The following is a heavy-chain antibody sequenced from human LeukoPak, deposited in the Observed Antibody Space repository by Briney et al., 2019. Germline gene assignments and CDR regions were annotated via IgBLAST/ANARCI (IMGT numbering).Heavy chain of an antibody. CDR1: GYTFTSYG. CDR2: ISAYNGNT. V-gene: IGHV1-18*01. D-gene: IGHD5-18*01. Sequence: ASVKVSCKASGYTFTSYGISWVRQAPGQGLEWMGWISAYNGNTNYAQKFQGRVTMTRDMSTSTVYMELSSLRSEDTAVYYCARGPTAMADYWGQGTLVTVSS. J-gene: IGHJ4*02. CDR3: ARGPTAMADY.